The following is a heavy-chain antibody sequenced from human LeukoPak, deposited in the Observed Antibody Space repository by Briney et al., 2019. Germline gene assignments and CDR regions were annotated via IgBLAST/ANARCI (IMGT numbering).Heavy chain of an antibody. D-gene: IGHD2-2*01. J-gene: IGHJ4*02. CDR1: GNYW. V-gene: IGHV3-74*01. CDR3: VSFYETY. CDR2: INSDGSWT. Sequence: GGSLRLSCAASGNYWMHWVRQAPGKGLVWVSHINSDGSWTSYTDSVKGRFTISKGNAKNTVYLQMNNLRAEDTAVYYCVSFYETYWGRGTLVTVSS.